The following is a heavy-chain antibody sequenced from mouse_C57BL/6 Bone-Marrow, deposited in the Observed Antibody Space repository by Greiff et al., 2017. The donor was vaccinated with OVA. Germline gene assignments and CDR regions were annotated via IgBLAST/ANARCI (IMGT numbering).Heavy chain of an antibody. Sequence: EVQRVESGGGLVQPGGSLSLSCAASGFTFTDYYMSWVRQPPGKALEWLGFIRNKANGYTTEYSASVKGRFTISRDNSQSILYLQMNALRAEDSATYYCARLVYDYDWDFDGWGKGTTVTVSS. CDR3: ARLVYDYDWDFDG. D-gene: IGHD2-4*01. V-gene: IGHV7-3*01. J-gene: IGHJ1*03. CDR2: IRNKANGYTT. CDR1: GFTFTDYY.